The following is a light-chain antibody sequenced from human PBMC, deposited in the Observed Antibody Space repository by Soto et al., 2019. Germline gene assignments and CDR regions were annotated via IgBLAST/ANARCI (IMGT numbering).Light chain of an antibody. V-gene: IGKV1-5*01. Sequence: DIQMTQSPSTLSAPVGDRVTITCRASQSISSLLSWYQQRPGKATKLLIYGASSLESWVPSRFGGSGSGTEFTLTISSLQSEDFANYYCQQYKSFWTFGQGTKVDIK. CDR2: GAS. J-gene: IGKJ1*01. CDR3: QQYKSFWT. CDR1: QSISSL.